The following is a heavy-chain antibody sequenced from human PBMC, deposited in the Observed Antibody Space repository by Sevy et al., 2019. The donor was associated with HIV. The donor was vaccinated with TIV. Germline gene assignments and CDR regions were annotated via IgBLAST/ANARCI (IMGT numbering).Heavy chain of an antibody. CDR1: GGSITSSGHY. V-gene: IGHV4-39*01. Sequence: SETLSLTCTVSGGSITSSGHYWGWIRQSPGKGLEWIGAVYYVGNSYANPSLTSRVTISADTSKNLFSLSLTSLTAADPAIYYCARVAGGENYDYGIDVWGLGTSVTVSS. J-gene: IGHJ6*02. D-gene: IGHD2-21*01. CDR3: ARVAGGENYDYGIDV. CDR2: VYYVGNS.